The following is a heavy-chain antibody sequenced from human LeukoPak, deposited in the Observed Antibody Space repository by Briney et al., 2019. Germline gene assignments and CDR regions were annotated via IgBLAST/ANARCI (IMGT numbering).Heavy chain of an antibody. J-gene: IGHJ4*02. Sequence: GGSLRLSCAASGFTFSICPMTWVRQAPGKGLEWVSSISDSGVNTWYADSVKGRFTISRDNSKNTMYLQMNRLRAEDTAVYYCASGITLLRGVMAFWGQGTLVTVSS. CDR2: ISDSGVNT. D-gene: IGHD3-10*01. CDR3: ASGITLLRGVMAF. CDR1: GFTFSICP. V-gene: IGHV3-23*01.